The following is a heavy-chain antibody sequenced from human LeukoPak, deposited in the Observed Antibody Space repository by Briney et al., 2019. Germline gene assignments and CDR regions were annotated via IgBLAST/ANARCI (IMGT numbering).Heavy chain of an antibody. CDR2: IYYSGST. J-gene: IGHJ4*02. V-gene: IGHV4-39*02. CDR3: ARDVWEVTNNHFDY. D-gene: IGHD3-16*01. CDR1: GGSISSSSYY. Sequence: SETLSLTCTVSGGSISSSSYYWGWIRQPPGKGLEWIGSIYYSGSTYYNPSLKSRVTISVDTSKNQFSLKLSSVTAADTAVYYCARDVWEVTNNHFDYWGQGTLVTVSS.